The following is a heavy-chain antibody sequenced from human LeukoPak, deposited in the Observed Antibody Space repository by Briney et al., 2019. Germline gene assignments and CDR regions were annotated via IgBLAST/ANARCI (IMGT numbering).Heavy chain of an antibody. CDR1: GFTFSSYS. V-gene: IGHV3-21*01. Sequence: GGSLRLSCAASGFTFSSYSMNWVRQAPGKGLEWVSSISSSSSYIYYADSVKGRFTISRDNAKNSLYLQMNSLRAEDTAVYYCAREVYCSGGSCYSGFDYWGQGTLVTVSS. D-gene: IGHD2-15*01. CDR3: AREVYCSGGSCYSGFDY. CDR2: ISSSSSYI. J-gene: IGHJ4*02.